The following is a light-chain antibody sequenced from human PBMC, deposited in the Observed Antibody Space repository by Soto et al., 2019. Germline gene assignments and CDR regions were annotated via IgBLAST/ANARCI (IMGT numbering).Light chain of an antibody. J-gene: IGLJ2*01. CDR2: ANR. Sequence: QSVLTQPPSVSGAPGQTVTVSCTGGSSNIGTAYDVHWYQHLPGTTPKLLIYANRHRPSGIPDRFSGSKSGTSASLAITGLQAEDEADYYSQSYDSSLGGFVVFGGGTQLTVL. CDR3: QSYDSSLGGFVV. CDR1: SSNIGTAYD. V-gene: IGLV1-40*01.